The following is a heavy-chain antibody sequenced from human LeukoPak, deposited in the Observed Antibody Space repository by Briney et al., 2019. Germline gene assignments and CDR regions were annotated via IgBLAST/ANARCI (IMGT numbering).Heavy chain of an antibody. V-gene: IGHV4-4*07. Sequence: SETLSLTCTVSGYSISSSYYWSWIRQPAGKGLEWIGRFYTSGSTNYNPSLKSRVTMSVDTSKNQFSLKLSSVAAADTAVYYCARDGAGKDYYYYMDVWGKGTTVTVSS. CDR2: FYTSGST. CDR3: ARDGAGKDYYYYMDV. D-gene: IGHD6-13*01. CDR1: GYSISSSYY. J-gene: IGHJ6*03.